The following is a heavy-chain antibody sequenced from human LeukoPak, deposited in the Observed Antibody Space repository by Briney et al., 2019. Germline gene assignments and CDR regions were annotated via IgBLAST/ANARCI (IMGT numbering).Heavy chain of an antibody. Sequence: GGSLRLSCAASGFTFSTYAMSWVRQAPGKGLEWVSAISGSGGYTYYSDSVRGRFTISRDISKNTLYLQMSSLRAEDTAGYDCAKQQQGAYPYFDNWGQGTLVTASS. J-gene: IGHJ4*02. CDR2: ISGSGGYT. CDR3: AKQQQGAYPYFDN. CDR1: GFTFSTYA. V-gene: IGHV3-23*01. D-gene: IGHD6-13*01.